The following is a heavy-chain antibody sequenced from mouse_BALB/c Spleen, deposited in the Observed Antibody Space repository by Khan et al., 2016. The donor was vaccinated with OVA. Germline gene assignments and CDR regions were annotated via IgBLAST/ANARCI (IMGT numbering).Heavy chain of an antibody. CDR1: GYSFTTYY. CDR2: IDPFNGDN. J-gene: IGHJ3*01. D-gene: IGHD3-3*01. CDR3: ARGTFDY. Sequence: VQLQQSGPELMKPGASVRISCKASGYSFTTYYMHWVKQSHGKSLEWIGYIDPFNGDNDYNQKFKGKATLNVDKSSSTAYMRLSSLTSEDSAVYYCARGTFDYWGQGTLVTVSA. V-gene: IGHV1-34*01.